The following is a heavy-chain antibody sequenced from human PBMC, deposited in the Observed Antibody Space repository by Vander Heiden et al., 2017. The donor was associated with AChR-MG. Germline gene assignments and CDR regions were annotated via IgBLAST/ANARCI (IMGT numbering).Heavy chain of an antibody. CDR3: ARAYYDILTGGDAFDI. D-gene: IGHD3-9*01. CDR1: GFTFRSYE. CDR2: ISSSGSTI. Sequence: EVQLVESGGGLVQPGGSLSLSCAASGFTFRSYEMNWVRQAPGKGLEWVSYISSSGSTIYYADSVKGRFTISRDNAKNSLYLQMNSLRAEDTAVYYCARAYYDILTGGDAFDIWGQGTMVTVSS. V-gene: IGHV3-48*03. J-gene: IGHJ3*02.